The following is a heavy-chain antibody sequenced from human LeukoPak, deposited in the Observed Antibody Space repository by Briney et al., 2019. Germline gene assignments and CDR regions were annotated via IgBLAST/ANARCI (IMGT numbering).Heavy chain of an antibody. J-gene: IGHJ6*02. CDR1: GGSISSSSYY. V-gene: IGHV4-39*06. CDR3: ARESGSYYYYYGMDV. Sequence: SETLSLTCTVSGGSISSSSYYWGWIRQPPGKGLEWIGSIYYSGSTYYNPSLKSRVTIFIDTSKNQFALKLSSVTAADTAVYYCARESGSYYYYYGMDVWGQGTTVTVSS. CDR2: IYYSGST.